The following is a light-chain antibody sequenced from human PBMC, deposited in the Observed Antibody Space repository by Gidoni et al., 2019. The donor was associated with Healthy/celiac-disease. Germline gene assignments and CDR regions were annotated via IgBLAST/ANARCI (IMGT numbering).Light chain of an antibody. CDR3: QQSYSTPLCS. CDR2: AAS. CDR1: QSISSY. V-gene: IGKV1-39*01. J-gene: IGKJ2*04. Sequence: DIPMTQSPPSLSASVGDRVTITCRESQSISSYLNWYQQKPGKAPKLLIYAASSLQSGVPSRFSGSGSGTDFTLTISSLQPEDFATYYCQQSYSTPLCSFGQGTKLEIK.